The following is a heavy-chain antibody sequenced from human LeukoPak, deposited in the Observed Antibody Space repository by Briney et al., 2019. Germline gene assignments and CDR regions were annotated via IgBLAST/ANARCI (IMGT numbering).Heavy chain of an antibody. D-gene: IGHD1-26*01. V-gene: IGHV4-34*01. J-gene: IGHJ4*02. Sequence: PSETLSLTCAVYGGSFSGYYWSWIRQPPGKGLEWIGEINHSGSTNYNPSLKSRVTISVDTSKNQFSLNLNSVTAADTAVYYCARGRFSGSYYYWGQGTLVTVSS. CDR2: INHSGST. CDR1: GGSFSGYY. CDR3: ARGRFSGSYYY.